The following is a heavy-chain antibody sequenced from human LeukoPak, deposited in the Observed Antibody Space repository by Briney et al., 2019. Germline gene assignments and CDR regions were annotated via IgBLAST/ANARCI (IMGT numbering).Heavy chain of an antibody. J-gene: IGHJ4*02. CDR1: GGSFSGYY. CDR3: ARHAMGSSWYYDY. V-gene: IGHV4-59*08. D-gene: IGHD6-13*01. CDR2: ISYSGST. Sequence: SETLSLTCAVYGGSFSGYYWSWIRQPPGKGLEWIGYISYSGSTNYNPSLKSRVTISVDTSKNQFSLKLSSVTAADTAVYYCARHAMGSSWYYDYWGQGTLVTVSS.